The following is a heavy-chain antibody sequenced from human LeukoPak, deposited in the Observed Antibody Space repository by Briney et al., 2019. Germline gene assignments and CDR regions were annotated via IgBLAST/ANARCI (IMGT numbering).Heavy chain of an antibody. CDR2: ISSSSSYI. V-gene: IGHV3-21*01. CDR3: ARVSAAGALDI. Sequence: GGSLRLSCAASGFTFSSYSMNWVRQAPGKGLEWVSSISSSSSYIYYADSVKGRFTISRDNAKNSLHLQMNSLRAEDTAVYYCARVSAAGALDIWGQGTMVTVSS. J-gene: IGHJ3*02. CDR1: GFTFSSYS. D-gene: IGHD6-13*01.